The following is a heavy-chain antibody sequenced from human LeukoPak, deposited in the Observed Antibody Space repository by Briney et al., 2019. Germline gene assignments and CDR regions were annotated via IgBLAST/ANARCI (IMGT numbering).Heavy chain of an antibody. CDR1: GFTFSSYA. V-gene: IGHV3-30*14. CDR2: ISYDGSNK. CDR3: AREPPPDLQIGSSGNRKFFDY. Sequence: QSGRSLRLSCAASGFTFSSYAMHWVRQAPGKGLEWVAVISYDGSNKYYADSVKGRFTISRDNSKNTLYLQMNSLRVEDTAVYYCAREPPPDLQIGSSGNRKFFDYCGQGTLFTVSS. J-gene: IGHJ4*02. D-gene: IGHD1-1*01.